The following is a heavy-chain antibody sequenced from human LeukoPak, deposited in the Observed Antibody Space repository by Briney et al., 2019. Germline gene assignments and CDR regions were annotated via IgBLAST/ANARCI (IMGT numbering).Heavy chain of an antibody. CDR1: GGSFSGYY. CDR2: INHSGST. V-gene: IGHV4-34*01. CDR3: GRVRNSGCDY. Sequence: SETLSLTCAVYGGSFSGYYWSWIRQPPGKGLEWIGEINHSGSTNYNPSLKSRVTISVDTSKNQFSLKLSSVTAADTAVYYCGRVRNSGCDYWGQGTLVTVSS. D-gene: IGHD6-19*01. J-gene: IGHJ4*02.